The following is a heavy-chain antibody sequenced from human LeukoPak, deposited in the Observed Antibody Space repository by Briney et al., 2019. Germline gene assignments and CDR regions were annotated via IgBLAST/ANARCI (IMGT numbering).Heavy chain of an antibody. CDR1: GFSFSIYS. J-gene: IGHJ4*02. D-gene: IGHD1-20*01. Sequence: PGGSLRLSCAASGFSFSIYSMNWVRQAPGMGLEWVSSISSTGTYIYYAASVKGRFTISRDNAKNSLYLQMNSLRAEDTAVYYCARDPPFIIGTTFFDYWGQGTLVTVSS. CDR2: ISSTGTYI. CDR3: ARDPPFIIGTTFFDY. V-gene: IGHV3-21*01.